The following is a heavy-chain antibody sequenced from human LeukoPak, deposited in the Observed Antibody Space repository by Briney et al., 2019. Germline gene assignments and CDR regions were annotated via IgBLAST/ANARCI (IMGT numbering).Heavy chain of an antibody. CDR3: AREGVVVTAIRAFDI. V-gene: IGHV1-69*05. Sequence: SVKVSCKASGGTFSSYAISWVRQAPGQGLEWMGGIIPIFGTANYAQKFQGRVTITTDESTSTAYMELSSLRSEDTAVYYCAREGVVVTAIRAFDIWGQGTMVTVSS. D-gene: IGHD2-21*02. CDR2: IIPIFGTA. J-gene: IGHJ3*02. CDR1: GGTFSSYA.